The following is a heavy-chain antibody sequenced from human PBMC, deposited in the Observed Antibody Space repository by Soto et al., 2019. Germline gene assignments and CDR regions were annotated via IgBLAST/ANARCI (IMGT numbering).Heavy chain of an antibody. CDR1: GFSLSTRGVG. CDR3: AHRPRGYTYYFDY. D-gene: IGHD5-12*01. V-gene: IGHV2-5*02. Sequence: QITLKESGPTLVKPTQTLTLTCTFSGFSLSTRGVGVAWIRQPPGKALEWLALIFCDDDKWYCPSLMSRLTITEDTSKNQGLLTMTNMHPVGTATYYCAHRPRGYTYYFDYWGQGAVVTVSS. J-gene: IGHJ4*02. CDR2: IFCDDDK.